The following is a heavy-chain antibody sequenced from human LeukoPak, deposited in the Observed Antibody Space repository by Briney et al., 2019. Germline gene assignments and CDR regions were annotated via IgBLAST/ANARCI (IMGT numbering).Heavy chain of an antibody. CDR2: INSDGSST. CDR1: GFIFSSYW. D-gene: IGHD2-2*01. J-gene: IGHJ4*02. V-gene: IGHV3-74*01. Sequence: GGSLRLSCAASGFIFSSYWMHWVRQAPGKGLVWVSRINSDGSSTSYADSVKGRFTISRDNAKNTLYLQMNSLRAEDTAVYHCARRVVVPAAPCYFGYWGQGTLVTVSS. CDR3: ARRVVVPAAPCYFGY.